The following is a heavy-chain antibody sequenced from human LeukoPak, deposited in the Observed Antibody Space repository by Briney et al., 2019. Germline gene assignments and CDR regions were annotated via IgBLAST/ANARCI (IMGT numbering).Heavy chain of an antibody. CDR3: AKDRCRLGDCYFDY. V-gene: IGHV3-30*18. Sequence: QPGGSLRLSCAASGFTFSNYEMNWVRQAPGKGLEWVALVSNDGRSKYYVDSVKGRFTISRDTSKNTLYLQMNSLRPDDTAVYYCAKDRCRLGDCYFDYWGQGTLVTVSS. D-gene: IGHD2-21*01. CDR2: VSNDGRSK. CDR1: GFTFSNYE. J-gene: IGHJ4*02.